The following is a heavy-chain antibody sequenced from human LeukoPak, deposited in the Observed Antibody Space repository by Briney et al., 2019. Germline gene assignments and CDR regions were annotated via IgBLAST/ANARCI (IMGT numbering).Heavy chain of an antibody. V-gene: IGHV6-1*01. CDR2: TYYRSKWYN. J-gene: IGHJ3*02. Sequence: SQTLSLTCAISGDSVSSNSAAWNWIRQSPSRGLECLGRTYYRSKWYNDYAVSVKSRITINPDTSKNQFSLQLNSVTPEDTAVYYCAREWVGLGSMIVVVDRDAFDIWGQGTMVTVSS. CDR3: AREWVGLGSMIVVVDRDAFDI. CDR1: GDSVSSNSAA. D-gene: IGHD3-22*01.